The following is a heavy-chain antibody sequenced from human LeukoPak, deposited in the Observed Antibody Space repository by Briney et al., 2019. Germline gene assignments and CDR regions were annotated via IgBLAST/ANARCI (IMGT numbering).Heavy chain of an antibody. Sequence: PGGSLRLSCTASGFTFSSYTMSWVRQAPGKGLKWVSTISTGGGNTYYADSVQGRFTVSRDDSKNTLYLQMKSLRAEDTAVYYCAKDGGLWISAHWGDSWGRGTLVTVSS. J-gene: IGHJ4*02. D-gene: IGHD2-2*03. V-gene: IGHV3-23*01. CDR1: GFTFSSYT. CDR2: ISTGGGNT. CDR3: AKDGGLWISAHWGDS.